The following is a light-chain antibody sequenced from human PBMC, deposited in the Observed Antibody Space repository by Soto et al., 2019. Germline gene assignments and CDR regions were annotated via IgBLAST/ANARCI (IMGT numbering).Light chain of an antibody. V-gene: IGKV3-20*01. CDR3: QHYGSSPWT. CDR2: DAS. Sequence: EIVLTQSAGTLSLYPGERATLSCRASQTVSGRYLAWFQQKPGQTPRLLIYDASTRAAGVPDRFSGSGSGTDFSLTINRLEPEDFAVYYCQHYGSSPWTFGQGTKVDIK. CDR1: QTVSGRY. J-gene: IGKJ1*01.